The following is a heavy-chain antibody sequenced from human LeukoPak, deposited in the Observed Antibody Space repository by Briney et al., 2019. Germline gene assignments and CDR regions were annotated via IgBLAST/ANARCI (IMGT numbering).Heavy chain of an antibody. Sequence: GASVKVSCTVSGYTLPELSMHWVRQAPGKGLEWMGGFDAENGETVYSQKFQGRVTMTEDRSSDTAYMELNSLTSEDTALYYCATSGGYFDFWGQGTLVIVSS. V-gene: IGHV1-24*01. CDR3: ATSGGYFDF. CDR2: FDAENGET. CDR1: GYTLPELS. J-gene: IGHJ4*02. D-gene: IGHD3-16*01.